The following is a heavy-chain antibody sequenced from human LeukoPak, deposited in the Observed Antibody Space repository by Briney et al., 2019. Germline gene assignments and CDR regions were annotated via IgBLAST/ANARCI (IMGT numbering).Heavy chain of an antibody. D-gene: IGHD2-15*01. J-gene: IGHJ4*02. CDR3: AREWSEGFYVDY. CDR1: GYTFTGYY. Sequence: ASVKVSCKASGYTFTGYYMHWVRQAPGQGLEWMGWINPNSGGTNYAQKFQGRVTMTRDTSISTAYMELSRLRSDDTAVYYCAREWSEGFYVDYWGQGTLVTVSS. V-gene: IGHV1-2*02. CDR2: INPNSGGT.